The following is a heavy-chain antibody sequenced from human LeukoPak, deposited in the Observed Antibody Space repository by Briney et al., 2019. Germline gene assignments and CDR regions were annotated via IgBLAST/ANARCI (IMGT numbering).Heavy chain of an antibody. D-gene: IGHD5-24*01. CDR1: GGSFSGYY. CDR3: ARENGYNIDY. Sequence: PSETLSLTCAVYGGSFSGYYWSWIRQPPGKGLEWIGEINHSGSTNYNPSLKSRVTISVDTSKNQFSLKLSSVTAADTAVYYCARENGYNIDYWGQGTLVTVSS. V-gene: IGHV4-34*01. CDR2: INHSGST. J-gene: IGHJ4*02.